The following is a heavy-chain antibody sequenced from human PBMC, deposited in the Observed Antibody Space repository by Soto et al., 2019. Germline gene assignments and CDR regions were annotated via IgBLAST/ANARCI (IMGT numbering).Heavy chain of an antibody. J-gene: IGHJ6*02. D-gene: IGHD2-15*01. CDR2: IWYDGSNK. CDR3: ARDGDIVVVVAATGHYYGMDV. Sequence: QVQLVESGGGVVQPGRSLRLSCAASGFTFSSYGMHWVRQAPGKGLEWVAVIWYDGSNKYYADSVKGRFTISRDNSKNTRNLQMNSLRAEDTAVYYCARDGDIVVVVAATGHYYGMDVWGQGTTVTVSS. V-gene: IGHV3-33*01. CDR1: GFTFSSYG.